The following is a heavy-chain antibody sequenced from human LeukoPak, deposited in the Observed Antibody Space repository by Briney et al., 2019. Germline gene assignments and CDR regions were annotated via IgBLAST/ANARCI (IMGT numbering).Heavy chain of an antibody. D-gene: IGHD6-13*01. CDR3: AREIAAAGIYIDY. J-gene: IGHJ4*02. Sequence: SETLSLTCAVSGGSISSGGYYWSWIRQPPGKGLEWIGYIYHSGSTYYNPSLKSRVTISVDRSKNQFSLKLSSVTAADTAVYYCAREIAAAGIYIDYWGQGTLVTVSS. CDR2: IYHSGST. CDR1: GGSISSGGYY. V-gene: IGHV4-30-2*01.